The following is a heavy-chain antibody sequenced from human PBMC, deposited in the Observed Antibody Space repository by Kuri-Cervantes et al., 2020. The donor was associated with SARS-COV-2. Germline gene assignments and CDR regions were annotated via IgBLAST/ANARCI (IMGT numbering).Heavy chain of an antibody. V-gene: IGHV3-74*01. CDR3: VRDGDHWNFDY. J-gene: IGHJ4*02. CDR1: GFTFSGHW. Sequence: GGSLRLSCAASGFTFSGHWIHWVRQAPGKGLVWVSRINPDGSYTNNADSVKGRLTLSRDNAKNMLFLQTNSLRAEDTAVYYCVRDGDHWNFDYWGQGTLVTVSS. D-gene: IGHD1-1*01. CDR2: INPDGSYT.